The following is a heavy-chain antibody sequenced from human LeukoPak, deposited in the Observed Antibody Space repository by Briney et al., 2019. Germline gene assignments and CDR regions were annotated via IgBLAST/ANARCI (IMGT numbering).Heavy chain of an antibody. CDR2: IYSGGRT. Sequence: GGSLRLSCAASGFTVSSNYMSWVRQAPGKGLEWVSVIYSGGRTYYADSVKGRFTISRDNSKNTLYLQMNSLRAEDTAVYYCARDGDSSGIFDYWGQGTLVTVSS. CDR3: ARDGDSSGIFDY. D-gene: IGHD3-22*01. V-gene: IGHV3-53*01. CDR1: GFTVSSNY. J-gene: IGHJ4*02.